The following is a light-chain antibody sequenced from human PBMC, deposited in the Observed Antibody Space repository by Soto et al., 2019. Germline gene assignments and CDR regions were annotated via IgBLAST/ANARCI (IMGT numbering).Light chain of an antibody. Sequence: EIVMAQSPATLSVSPGARATLSGRASQSVSSTLAWYQQKPGQAPWLLIYGASTRATGVPARFSGSGSGTEFTLTSISLQSEDFAVYYCQQYNNWPLTFGGGTKVE. CDR1: QSVSST. J-gene: IGKJ4*01. CDR2: GAS. V-gene: IGKV3-15*01. CDR3: QQYNNWPLT.